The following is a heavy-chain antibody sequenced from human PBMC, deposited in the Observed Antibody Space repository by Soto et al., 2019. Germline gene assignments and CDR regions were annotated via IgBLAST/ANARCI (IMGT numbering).Heavy chain of an antibody. J-gene: IGHJ6*03. CDR3: ARAAYCTSPLCYPLGYNMAV. CDR1: GYTFTDYA. V-gene: IGHV1-3*01. D-gene: IGHD2-8*01. CDR2: INAGNVNT. Sequence: QVQLVQSGAEVKKPGASVKVSCKASGYTFTDYAIHWVRQAPGQRLEWMGWINAGNVNTVYSQKFQGRITITRDTSASIAYVALSTLTSEDTAVFYCARAAYCTSPLCYPLGYNMAVWGKGTSVTVSS.